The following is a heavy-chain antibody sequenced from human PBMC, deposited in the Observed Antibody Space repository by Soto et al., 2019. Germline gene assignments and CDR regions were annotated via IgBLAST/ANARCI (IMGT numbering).Heavy chain of an antibody. D-gene: IGHD2-2*01. CDR1: GFTFSSYA. CDR3: AINSRYCSSTSWYAD. J-gene: IGHJ4*02. CDR2: ISTSGDST. V-gene: IGHV3-23*01. Sequence: EVQLLESGAGLVQPGGSLRLSCAASGFTFSSYAMSWVRQAPGKGLEWVSGISTSGDSTYYADSVKGRFTISRDNSKDTLYLQMTSLRAGDTAVYYCAINSRYCSSTSWYADWGQGTLVTVSS.